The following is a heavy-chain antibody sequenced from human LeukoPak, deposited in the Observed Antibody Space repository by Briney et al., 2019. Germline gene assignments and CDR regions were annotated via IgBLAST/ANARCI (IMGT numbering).Heavy chain of an antibody. Sequence: ASVKVSCKVSGYTLTELSMHWVRQAPGKGVEWMGGFDPEDGETIYAQKFQGRVTMTEDTSTDTAYMELSSLRSEDTAVYYCATRGRWELPLGYFDYWGQGTLVTVSS. CDR3: ATRGRWELPLGYFDY. CDR1: GYTLTELS. D-gene: IGHD1-26*01. J-gene: IGHJ4*02. V-gene: IGHV1-24*01. CDR2: FDPEDGET.